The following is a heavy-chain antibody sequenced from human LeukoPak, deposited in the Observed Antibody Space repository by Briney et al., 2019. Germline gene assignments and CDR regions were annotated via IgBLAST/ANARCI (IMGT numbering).Heavy chain of an antibody. Sequence: GGSLRLSCAASGFTFRNYGMSWVRQAPGKGLEWVSAISGSGYITYYADSVKGRFTVSRDNAKNALYLQMNSLRAEDTAVYYCARAQLRYFDWLSPLDYWGQGTLVTVSS. J-gene: IGHJ4*02. V-gene: IGHV3-23*01. CDR1: GFTFRNYG. CDR2: ISGSGYIT. D-gene: IGHD3-9*01. CDR3: ARAQLRYFDWLSPLDY.